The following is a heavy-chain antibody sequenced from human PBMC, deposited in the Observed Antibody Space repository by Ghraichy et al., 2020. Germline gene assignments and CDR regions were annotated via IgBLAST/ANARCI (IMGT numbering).Heavy chain of an antibody. CDR1: GFTFSSYG. J-gene: IGHJ6*02. CDR2: ISYDGSNK. Sequence: GGSLRLSCAASGFTFSSYGMHWVRQAPGKGLEWVADISYDGSNKYYADSVKGRFTISRDYSKNTLYLQMNSLRAEDTAVYYCAKVVKAAIGLMDVWGQGPTVTVSS. CDR3: AKVVKAAIGLMDV. D-gene: IGHD2-2*01. V-gene: IGHV3-30*18.